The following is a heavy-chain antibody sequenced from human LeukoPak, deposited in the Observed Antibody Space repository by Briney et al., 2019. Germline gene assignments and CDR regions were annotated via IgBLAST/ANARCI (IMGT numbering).Heavy chain of an antibody. CDR2: IYYSGST. D-gene: IGHD3-10*01. CDR1: GGSISSGDYY. CDR3: AIWFGEFGAFDI. J-gene: IGHJ3*02. V-gene: IGHV4-30-4*08. Sequence: SETLSLTCTVSGGSISSGDYYWSWIRQPPGKGLEWIGYIYYSGSTYYNPSLKGRVTISVDTSKNQFSLKLSSVTAADTAVYYCAIWFGEFGAFDIWGQGTMVTVSS.